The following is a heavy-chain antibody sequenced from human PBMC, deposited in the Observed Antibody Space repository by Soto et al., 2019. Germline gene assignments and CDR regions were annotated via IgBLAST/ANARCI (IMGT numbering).Heavy chain of an antibody. J-gene: IGHJ4*02. CDR3: AKGPEYDILTGCDY. D-gene: IGHD3-9*01. CDR2: LSGGGSTT. CDR1: GFTFSLYA. V-gene: IGHV3-23*01. Sequence: EVQLLESGGGFVQPGESLRLSCAASGFTFSLYAMSWVRQAPGRGLDWVSSLSGGGSTTYYADSVNGRFTISRDNSKNTVHLQMNNLRAEDTAVDYCAKGPEYDILTGCDYWGQGALVTVSS.